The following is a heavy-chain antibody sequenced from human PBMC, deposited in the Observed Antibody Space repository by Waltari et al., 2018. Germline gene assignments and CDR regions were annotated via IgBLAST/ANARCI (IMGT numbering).Heavy chain of an antibody. Sequence: QLQLVQSGAEVKKHGSSVKVSCKASGGTFSSYTISWVRQAPGQGREWMGRIIPSLGTANYAQKFQGRVTITADKSTSTAYMELSSLRSEDTAVYDCAREEDSGTLIWAVAGTDYYGMDVWGQGP. V-gene: IGHV1-69*08. D-gene: IGHD6-19*01. CDR1: GGTFSSYT. CDR2: IIPSLGTA. J-gene: IGHJ6*02. CDR3: AREEDSGTLIWAVAGTDYYGMDV.